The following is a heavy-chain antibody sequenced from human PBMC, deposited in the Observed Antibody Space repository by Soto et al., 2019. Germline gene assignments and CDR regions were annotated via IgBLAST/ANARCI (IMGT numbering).Heavy chain of an antibody. J-gene: IGHJ3*02. D-gene: IGHD6-19*01. CDR2: IYHSGST. CDR3: AREGLVLRYAFDI. Sequence: SETLSLTCAVSGGSISSGGYSWSWIRQPPGKGLEWIGYIYHSGSTYYNPSLKSRVTISVDRSKNQFSLKLSSVTAADTAVYYCAREGLVLRYAFDIWGQGTMVTVSS. V-gene: IGHV4-30-2*01. CDR1: GGSISSGGYS.